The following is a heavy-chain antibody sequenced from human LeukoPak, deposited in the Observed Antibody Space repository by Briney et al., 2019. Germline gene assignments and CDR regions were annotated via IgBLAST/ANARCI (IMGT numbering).Heavy chain of an antibody. CDR1: RFTFSSYA. CDR2: ISSSGSTI. J-gene: IGHJ4*02. CDR3: ARDFTVFDY. D-gene: IGHD4-17*01. Sequence: GGSLRLSCAASRFTFSSYAMSWVRQAPGKGLEWVSYISSSGSTIYYADSVKGRFTISRDNAKNSLYLQMNSLRAEDTAVYYCARDFTVFDYWGQGTLVTVSS. V-gene: IGHV3-48*04.